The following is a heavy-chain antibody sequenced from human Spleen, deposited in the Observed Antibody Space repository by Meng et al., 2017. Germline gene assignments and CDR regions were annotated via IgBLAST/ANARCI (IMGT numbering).Heavy chain of an antibody. V-gene: IGHV1-3*01. J-gene: IGHJ4*01. D-gene: IGHD3-22*01. CDR2: ITPGSGNT. CDR1: GYTFTSSA. CDR3: ARDPTGVGYFDY. Sequence: QVQLVQSGAEVKKPGASVKVSCKAFGYTFTSSAIHWVRQAPGQSLEWMGWITPGSGNTKYSQKFQGRVTITRDTSASTAYMDLSSLTFEDTAVYYCARDPTGVGYFDYWGHGSLVTVSS.